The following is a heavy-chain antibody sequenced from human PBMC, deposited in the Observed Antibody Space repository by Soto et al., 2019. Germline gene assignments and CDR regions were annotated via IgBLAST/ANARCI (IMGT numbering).Heavy chain of an antibody. CDR1: GGSISSGDYY. D-gene: IGHD2-2*01. V-gene: IGHV4-61*08. J-gene: IGHJ4*02. Sequence: SETLSLTCTVSGGSISSGDYYWSWIRQPPGKGLEWIGYIYYSGSTNYNPSLQSRVTISVDTSKNQFSLKLSSVTAADTAVYYCARAVLPATAPFDYWGQGTLVTVSS. CDR3: ARAVLPATAPFDY. CDR2: IYYSGST.